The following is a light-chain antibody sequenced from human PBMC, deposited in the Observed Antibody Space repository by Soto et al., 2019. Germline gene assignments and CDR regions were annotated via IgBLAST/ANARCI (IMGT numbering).Light chain of an antibody. J-gene: IGKJ5*01. Sequence: EIMMTQSPATLSVSPGERATLSCRAGQSVKSSLAWYQQKPGQAPRLLIYDISSRATGIPDRFSGSVSGTDFTLTITRLEPEDFAVFYCQQYGSSEIIFGQGTRLEIK. CDR2: DIS. V-gene: IGKV3-20*01. CDR1: QSVKSS. CDR3: QQYGSSEII.